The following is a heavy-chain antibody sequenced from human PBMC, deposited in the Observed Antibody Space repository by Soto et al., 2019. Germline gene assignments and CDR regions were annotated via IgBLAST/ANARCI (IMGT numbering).Heavy chain of an antibody. CDR3: ARIERYSTYEYFDF. CDR1: GFSLSHIRVG. V-gene: IGHV2-26*01. D-gene: IGHD5-12*01. J-gene: IGHJ4*02. Sequence: SGPTLVNPTETLTLTCTVSGFSLSHIRVGVGWIRQPPGKALEWLAHVFSNDAKSYSPSLKGRLTISRDTFRSQVVLTMTNVDPVDTATYFGARIERYSTYEYFDFWGQGTLVTVSS. CDR2: VFSNDAK.